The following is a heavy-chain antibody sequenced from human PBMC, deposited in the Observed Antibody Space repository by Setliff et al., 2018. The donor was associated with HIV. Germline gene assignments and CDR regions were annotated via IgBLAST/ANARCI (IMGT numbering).Heavy chain of an antibody. J-gene: IGHJ3*02. CDR1: GYTFTTYG. Sequence: SVKVSCKASGYTFTTYGINWVRQAPGQGLEWMGMIIPMYNIPAYAQKFQGRVTFTADESTSTAYMELSSLSSEDTAVYYCVRDQTGVAAAAFGGGSAWSDEGFDIWGQGTMVTVSS. D-gene: IGHD6-13*01. CDR3: VRDQTGVAAAAFGGGSAWSDEGFDI. CDR2: IIPMYNIP. V-gene: IGHV1-69*13.